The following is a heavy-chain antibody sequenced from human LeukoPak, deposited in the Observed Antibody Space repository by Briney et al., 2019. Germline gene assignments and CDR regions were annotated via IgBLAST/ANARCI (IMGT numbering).Heavy chain of an antibody. V-gene: IGHV3-7*01. D-gene: IGHD3-10*01. Sequence: GGSLRLSCAASGFTFSSYWMNWVRQAPGKGLEWVANIKQDGSVKNYVDSVKGRFTVSRDNAKNSLFLQMNSLRAEDTAVYYCARDPSGSPVFDPWGQGTLVTVSS. CDR1: GFTFSSYW. CDR2: IKQDGSVK. J-gene: IGHJ5*02. CDR3: ARDPSGSPVFDP.